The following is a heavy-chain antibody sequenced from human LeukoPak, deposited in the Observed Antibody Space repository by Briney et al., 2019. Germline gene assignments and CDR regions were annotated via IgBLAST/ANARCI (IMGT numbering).Heavy chain of an antibody. CDR2: TSSDLNVK. D-gene: IGHD3-10*01. CDR1: GFTFRNYV. Sequence: GWSLGPSCAASGFTFRNYVFHWVRQAQGKGLEWVAVTSSDLNVKLYADSVKGRFTISRDNSRSTLYLQMNSLRPEDTAIYYCAREGYYGSGSPPSLYFDYWGQGTLVTVSS. CDR3: AREGYYGSGSPPSLYFDY. J-gene: IGHJ4*02. V-gene: IGHV3-30-3*01.